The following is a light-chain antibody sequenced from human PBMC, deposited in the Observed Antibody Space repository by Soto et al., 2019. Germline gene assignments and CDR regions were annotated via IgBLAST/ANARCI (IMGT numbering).Light chain of an antibody. CDR3: QQYGSSGT. V-gene: IGKV4-1*01. Sequence: DILMTKSPDSLAVSLGEGATIHFKSSQNNENYLAWYQQKAGHPPKLLIDWASTRASGVPDRFSGSGSGTDFTLTISSLQAEDFAVYYCQQYGSSGTFGQGTKVDI. J-gene: IGKJ1*01. CDR2: WAS. CDR1: QNNENY.